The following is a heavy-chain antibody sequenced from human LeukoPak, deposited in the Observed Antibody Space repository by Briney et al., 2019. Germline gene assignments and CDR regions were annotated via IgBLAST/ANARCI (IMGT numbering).Heavy chain of an antibody. D-gene: IGHD3-22*01. CDR3: ARGDSSGPQVY. J-gene: IGHJ4*02. CDR1: GYTFSSYY. V-gene: IGHV1-46*01. CDR2: INPSGGST. Sequence: ASVKVSCKASGYTFSSYYMHWVRQAPGQGLEWMGIINPSGGSTKYAQKLQGRVTMTRDTSTSTVYMELSSLRPEDTAVYYCARGDSSGPQVYWGQGTLVTVSS.